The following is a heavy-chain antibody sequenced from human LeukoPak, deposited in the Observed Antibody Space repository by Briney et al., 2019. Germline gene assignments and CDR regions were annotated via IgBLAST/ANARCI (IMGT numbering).Heavy chain of an antibody. CDR1: GGSFSGYY. D-gene: IGHD3-10*01. J-gene: IGHJ5*02. V-gene: IGHV4-34*01. Sequence: SETLSLTCAVYGGSFSGYYWSWVRQPPGKGLEWIGEINHSGSTNYNPSLKSRVTISVDKSKNQFSLKLSSVTAADTAVYYCARALPVYYYGSGKLWFDPWGQGTLVTVSS. CDR2: INHSGST. CDR3: ARALPVYYYGSGKLWFDP.